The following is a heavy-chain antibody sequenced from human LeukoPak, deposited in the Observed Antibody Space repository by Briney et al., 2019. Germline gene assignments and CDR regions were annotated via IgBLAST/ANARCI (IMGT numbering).Heavy chain of an antibody. V-gene: IGHV3-21*01. CDR3: ARDKRWELDYYYGMDV. Sequence: GGSLRLSCAASGFTFSGYAMSWVRQAPGKGLEWVSSISSSSSYIYYADSVKGRFTISRDNAKNSLYLQMNSLRAEDTAVYYCARDKRWELDYYYGMDVWGQGTTVTVSS. J-gene: IGHJ6*02. CDR1: GFTFSGYA. CDR2: ISSSSSYI. D-gene: IGHD1-26*01.